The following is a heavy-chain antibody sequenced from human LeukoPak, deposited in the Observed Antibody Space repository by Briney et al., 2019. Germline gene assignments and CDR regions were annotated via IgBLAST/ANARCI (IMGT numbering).Heavy chain of an antibody. CDR3: AKGAYDYIEMGYFDY. V-gene: IGHV3-23*01. D-gene: IGHD5-12*01. J-gene: IGHJ4*02. CDR1: GFSISSSA. Sequence: GGSLRLSCAASGFSISSSAMSWVRQAPGKGREWVSLIIASSGSTFYADSVKGRFTISRDNSKNTLFLQMNSLRAEDTAVYYCAKGAYDYIEMGYFDYWGQGTLVTVSS. CDR2: IIASSGST.